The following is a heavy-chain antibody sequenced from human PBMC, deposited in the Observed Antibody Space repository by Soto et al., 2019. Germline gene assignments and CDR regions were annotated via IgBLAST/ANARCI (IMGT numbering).Heavy chain of an antibody. D-gene: IGHD7-27*01. V-gene: IGHV4-31*03. CDR2: IYSSGDT. Sequence: QVQLQESGPGLVRPSQTLSLTCTVSGGSVTSGCYYWSWIRHCPGRGLEWIGYIYSSGDTNYNPSILSRVAMSVDTSKNQFSLQVPTGTVADTAIYYYTRGWGPPVTHGYDSWGQRFLVTVSS. CDR3: TRGWGPPVTHGYDS. J-gene: IGHJ5*01. CDR1: GGSVTSGCYY.